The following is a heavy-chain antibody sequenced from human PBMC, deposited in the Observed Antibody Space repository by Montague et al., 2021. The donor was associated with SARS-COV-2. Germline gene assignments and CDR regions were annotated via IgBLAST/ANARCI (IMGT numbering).Heavy chain of an antibody. CDR1: GGSISSSSYY. Sequence: SETLSLTCAVSGGSISSSSYYWGWTRQPPGKGLEWIGSIHYIGSTYYNPSLKSRVSISVDTSKNQFSLKLSSVTAADTAVYYCARLRDAVYYYYGMDVWGQGTTVTVSS. CDR2: IHYIGST. V-gene: IGHV4-39*01. CDR3: ARLRDAVYYYYGMDV. J-gene: IGHJ6*02.